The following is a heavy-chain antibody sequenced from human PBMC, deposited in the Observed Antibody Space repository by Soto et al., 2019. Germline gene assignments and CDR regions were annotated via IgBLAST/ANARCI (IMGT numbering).Heavy chain of an antibody. CDR1: GFTFDDYA. J-gene: IGHJ3*02. D-gene: IGHD6-19*01. V-gene: IGHV3-9*01. Sequence: GGSLRLSCAASGFTFDDYAMHWVRQAPGKGLEWLSGISWNSGSIGYADSVKGRFTISRDNAKNSLYLQMNSLRAEDTALYYCAKDRSHGSSGWADAFDIWGQGTMVT. CDR3: AKDRSHGSSGWADAFDI. CDR2: ISWNSGSI.